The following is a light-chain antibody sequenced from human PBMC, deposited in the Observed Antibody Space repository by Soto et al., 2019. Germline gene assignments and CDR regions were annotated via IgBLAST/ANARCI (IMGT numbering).Light chain of an antibody. J-gene: IGLJ2*01. CDR3: GTWDSSLSAGV. Sequence: QSVLTQPPSVSAAPGQKVPISCSGSTPTIGNNYVSWYQQLPGTAPKLLIYDNNKRPSGIPDRFSGSKSGTSATLGITGLQTGDEADYYCGTWDSSLSAGVFGGGTKLTVL. CDR1: TPTIGNNY. V-gene: IGLV1-51*01. CDR2: DNN.